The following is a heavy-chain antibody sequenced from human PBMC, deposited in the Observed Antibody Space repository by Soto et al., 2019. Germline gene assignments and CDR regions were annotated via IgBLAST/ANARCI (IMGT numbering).Heavy chain of an antibody. Sequence: GGSLRLSCAASGFTFSSYSMNWVRQAPGKGLEWVSYISSSSSTIYYADSVKGRFTISRDNAKNSLYLQMNSLRAEDTAVYYCARGRYSLRSMDVWGQGTTVTVPS. CDR1: GFTFSSYS. D-gene: IGHD5-18*01. J-gene: IGHJ6*02. CDR2: ISSSSSTI. CDR3: ARGRYSLRSMDV. V-gene: IGHV3-48*01.